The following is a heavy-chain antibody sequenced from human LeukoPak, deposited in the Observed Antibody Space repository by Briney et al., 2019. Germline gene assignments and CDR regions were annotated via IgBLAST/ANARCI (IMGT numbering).Heavy chain of an antibody. Sequence: PGGSLRLSCAASGFTFSSYAMSWVRQAPGKGLEWVSAISGSGGSTYYADSVKGRFTIPRDNSKDTLYLQMNSLRAEDTAVYYCAKDPGNDYGDFFDYWGQGTLVTVSS. V-gene: IGHV3-23*01. CDR1: GFTFSSYA. CDR3: AKDPGNDYGDFFDY. CDR2: ISGSGGST. D-gene: IGHD4-17*01. J-gene: IGHJ4*02.